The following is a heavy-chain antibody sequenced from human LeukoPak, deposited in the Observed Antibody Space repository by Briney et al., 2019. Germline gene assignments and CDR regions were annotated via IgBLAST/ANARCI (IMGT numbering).Heavy chain of an antibody. D-gene: IGHD5-12*01. CDR3: ARDGEGLREENGYF. Sequence: VASVKVSCKPSGYTFTGYYIHWVRQAPGQGLEWMGWINPGTGDAKYSQRFQGRVTMTRDTSINTGYMEMTSLTSDDTAVLYCARDGEGLREENGYFWGRGTLVIVSS. CDR1: GYTFTGYY. CDR2: INPGTGDA. V-gene: IGHV1-2*02. J-gene: IGHJ4*02.